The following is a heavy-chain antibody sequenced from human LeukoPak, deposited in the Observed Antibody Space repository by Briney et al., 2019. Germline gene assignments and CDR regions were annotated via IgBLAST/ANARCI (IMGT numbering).Heavy chain of an antibody. CDR2: IYYSGST. D-gene: IGHD2-2*01. Sequence: KTSETLSLTCTVSGGSISSGGYYWSWIRQHPGKGLEWIGYIYYSGSTYYNPSLKSRVTISVDTSKNQFSLKLSSVTAADTAVYYCARSLIVVVPAATTNWFDPWGQGTLVTVSS. V-gene: IGHV4-31*03. J-gene: IGHJ5*02. CDR1: GGSISSGGYY. CDR3: ARSLIVVVPAATTNWFDP.